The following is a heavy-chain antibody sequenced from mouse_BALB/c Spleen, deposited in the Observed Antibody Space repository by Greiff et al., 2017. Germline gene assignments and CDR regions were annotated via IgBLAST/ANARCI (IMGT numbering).Heavy chain of an antibody. CDR3: ARGDYDYAMDY. J-gene: IGHJ4*01. V-gene: IGHV5-6-5*01. D-gene: IGHD2-4*01. CDR1: GFTFSSYA. CDR2: ISSGGST. Sequence: EVKLQESGGGLVKPGGSLKLSCAASGFTFSSYAMSWVRQTPEKRLEWVASISSGGSTYYPDSVKGRFTIYRDNARNILYLQMSSLRSEDTAMYYCARGDYDYAMDYWGQGTSVTVSS.